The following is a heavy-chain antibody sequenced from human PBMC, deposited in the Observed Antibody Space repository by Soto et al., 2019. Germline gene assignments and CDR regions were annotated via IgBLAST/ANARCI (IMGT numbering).Heavy chain of an antibody. J-gene: IGHJ4*02. V-gene: IGHV3-23*01. Sequence: PGGSMRLSCAASGFPFSNYAMNWVRQAPGKGLEWVSAISGSGGSTYYADSVKGRFTISRDNSKNTLYLQMNSLRAEDTALYYCAKDTDRSAAILYWGQGTLVTVSS. CDR2: ISGSGGST. CDR1: GFPFSNYA. CDR3: AKDTDRSAAILY. D-gene: IGHD2-2*02.